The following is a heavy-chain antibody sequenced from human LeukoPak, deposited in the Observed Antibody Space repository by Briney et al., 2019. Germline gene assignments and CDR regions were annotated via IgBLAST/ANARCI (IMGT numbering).Heavy chain of an antibody. CDR2: IIPILGIA. CDR1: GGTFSSYA. Sequence: SVKVSCKASGGTFSSYAISWVRQAPGQGLEWMGRIIPILGIANYAQRFQGRVTITADKSTSTAYMELSSLRSEDTAVYYCARGGDGYSLDYWGQGTLVTVSS. CDR3: ARGGDGYSLDY. J-gene: IGHJ4*02. V-gene: IGHV1-69*04. D-gene: IGHD5-24*01.